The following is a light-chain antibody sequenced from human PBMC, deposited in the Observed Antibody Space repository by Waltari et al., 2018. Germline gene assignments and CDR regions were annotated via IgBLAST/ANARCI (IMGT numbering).Light chain of an antibody. CDR2: ENN. J-gene: IGLJ3*02. Sequence: QSVLTQPPSVSAAPGQTVTISCTGSNSNIGNNSFSWYQQLPGKAPKLFISENNKRPSGIPARFSGSKSGTSATLGITGLQTGDEADYYCGTWDSSLGDWVFGGGTKVTVL. V-gene: IGLV1-51*02. CDR3: GTWDSSLGDWV. CDR1: NSNIGNNS.